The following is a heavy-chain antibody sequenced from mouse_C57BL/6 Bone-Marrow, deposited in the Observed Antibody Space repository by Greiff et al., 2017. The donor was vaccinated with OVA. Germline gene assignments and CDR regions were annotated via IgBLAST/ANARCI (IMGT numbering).Heavy chain of an antibody. CDR1: GFTFSDYY. V-gene: IGHV5-12*01. J-gene: IGHJ3*01. D-gene: IGHD2-3*01. CDR2: ISNGGGST. Sequence: EVQGVESGGGLVQPGGSLKLSCAASGFTFSDYYMYWVRQTPEKRLEWVAYISNGGGSTYYPDTVKGRFTISRDNAKNTLYLQMSRLKSEDTAMYYCARRGYYGWFAYWGQGTLVTVSA. CDR3: ARRGYYGWFAY.